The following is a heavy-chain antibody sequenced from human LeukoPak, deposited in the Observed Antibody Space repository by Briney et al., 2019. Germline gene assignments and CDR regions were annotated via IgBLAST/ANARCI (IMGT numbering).Heavy chain of an antibody. J-gene: IGHJ4*02. V-gene: IGHV1-18*01. D-gene: IGHD2-15*01. CDR3: ARNLDSLLGYCSGGSCWYYFDY. CDR2: ISAYNGNT. CDR1: GYTFTSYG. Sequence: ASVKVSCKASGYTFTSYGISWVRQAPGQGLEWMGWISAYNGNTNYAQKLQGRVTMTTDTSTSTAYMELRSLRSDDTAVYYCARNLDSLLGYCSGGSCWYYFDYWGQGTLVTVSS.